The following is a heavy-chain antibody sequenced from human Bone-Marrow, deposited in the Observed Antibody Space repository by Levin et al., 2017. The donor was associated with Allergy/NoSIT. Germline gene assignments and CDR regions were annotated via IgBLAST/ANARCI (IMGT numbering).Heavy chain of an antibody. CDR1: GFTFSSYA. CDR3: AKGVVVPAAIRGNWFDP. J-gene: IGHJ5*02. Sequence: SCAASGFTFSSYAMSWVRQAPGKGLEWVSAISGSGGSTYYADSVKGRFTISRDNSKNTLYLQMNSLRAEDTAVYYCAKGVVVPAAIRGNWFDPWGQGTLVTVSS. D-gene: IGHD2-2*02. V-gene: IGHV3-23*01. CDR2: ISGSGGST.